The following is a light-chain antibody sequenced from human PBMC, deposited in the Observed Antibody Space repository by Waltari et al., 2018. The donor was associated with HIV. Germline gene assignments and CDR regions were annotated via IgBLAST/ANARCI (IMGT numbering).Light chain of an antibody. Sequence: SYELTQPPSVSVSPGQTASTTCSGDNSGEQYACWYQQKPGQSPLLVIYLPNKRPSGIPERFSGSNSGNTATLTISGTQAMDEADYFCQAWDSSNVVFGGGTKLTVL. CDR1: NSGEQY. J-gene: IGLJ2*01. CDR3: QAWDSSNVV. V-gene: IGLV3-1*01. CDR2: LPN.